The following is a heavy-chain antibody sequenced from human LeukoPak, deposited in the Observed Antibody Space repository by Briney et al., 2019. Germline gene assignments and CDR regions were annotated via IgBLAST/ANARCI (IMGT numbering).Heavy chain of an antibody. V-gene: IGHV4-59*08. CDR2: IYHSGST. J-gene: IGHJ4*02. CDR1: GGSISSYY. D-gene: IGHD2-2*01. Sequence: SETLSLTCTVSGGSISSYYWSWIRQPPGKRLEWIGYIYHSGSTNYNPSLKSRVTISVDTSKNQFSLKLSSVTAADTAVYYCARHAAFAEYQSHLTHFDYWGQGTLVTVSS. CDR3: ARHAAFAEYQSHLTHFDY.